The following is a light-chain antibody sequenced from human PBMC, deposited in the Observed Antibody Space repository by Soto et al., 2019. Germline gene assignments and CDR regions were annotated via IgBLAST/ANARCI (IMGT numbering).Light chain of an antibody. J-gene: IGKJ2*01. CDR3: QQSYSSPHT. CDR2: AAS. Sequence: DIQMTQSPSSLSASVGDRVIITCRASQSISTYLHWYQQKPGKAPQLLIYAASSLQSGVPSRFSGSGSGTDFTLTISSLQPEDFATYSCQQSYSSPHTFGQGTKLEIK. CDR1: QSISTY. V-gene: IGKV1-39*01.